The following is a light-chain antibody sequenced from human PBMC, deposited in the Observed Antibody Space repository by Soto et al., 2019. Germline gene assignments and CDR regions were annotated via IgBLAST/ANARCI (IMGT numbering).Light chain of an antibody. CDR3: QSYDSSLSGSAYV. V-gene: IGLV1-40*01. Sequence: QSVLTHPPSVSXAPGQRVTISCTGSSSNIGAGYDVHWYQQLPGTAPKLLIYGNSNRPSGVPDRFSGSKSGTSASLAITGLQAEDEADYYCQSYDSSLSGSAYVFGTGTRSPS. J-gene: IGLJ1*01. CDR2: GNS. CDR1: SSNIGAGYD.